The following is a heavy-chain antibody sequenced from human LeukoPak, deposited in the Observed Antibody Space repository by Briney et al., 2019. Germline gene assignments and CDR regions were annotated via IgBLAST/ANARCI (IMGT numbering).Heavy chain of an antibody. Sequence: GGSLRLSCAASGFTSSSYAMSWVRQAPGKGLEWVSGISGSGDSTDYADSVKGRFTIFRDNFKNTLYLQMNSLRAEDTAVYYCAKDQFDGYNAFAYWGQGTLVTVSS. CDR1: GFTSSSYA. CDR2: ISGSGDST. V-gene: IGHV3-23*01. CDR3: AKDQFDGYNAFAY. D-gene: IGHD5-24*01. J-gene: IGHJ4*02.